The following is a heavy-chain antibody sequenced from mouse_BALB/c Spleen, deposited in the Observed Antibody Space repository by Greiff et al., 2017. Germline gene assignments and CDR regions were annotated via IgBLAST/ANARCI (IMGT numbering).Heavy chain of an antibody. Sequence: QVQLKQPGAELVMPGASVKMSCKASGYTFTDYWMHWVKQRPGQGLEWIGAIDTSDSYTSYNQKFKGKATLTADKSSSTAYMQLSSLTSEDSAVYFCAKTGYDYDGAYWGQGTLVTVSA. V-gene: IGHV1-69*01. J-gene: IGHJ3*01. CDR2: IDTSDSYT. CDR1: GYTFTDYW. CDR3: AKTGYDYDGAY. D-gene: IGHD2-4*01.